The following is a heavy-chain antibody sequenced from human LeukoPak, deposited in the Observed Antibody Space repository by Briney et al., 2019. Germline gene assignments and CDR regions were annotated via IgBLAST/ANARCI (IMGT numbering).Heavy chain of an antibody. Sequence: ASVKVSCKVSGYTLTELSMHWVRHAPGKGLEWMGGFDPEDGETIYAQKFQGRVTMTEDTSTDTAYMELSSLRAEDTAVYYCARGKGRWLHLIYWGQGTLVTVSS. CDR3: ARGKGRWLHLIY. CDR2: FDPEDGET. J-gene: IGHJ4*02. V-gene: IGHV1-24*01. D-gene: IGHD5-24*01. CDR1: GYTLTELS.